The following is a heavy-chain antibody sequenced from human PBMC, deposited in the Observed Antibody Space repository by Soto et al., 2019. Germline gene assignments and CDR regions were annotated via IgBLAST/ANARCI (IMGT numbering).Heavy chain of an antibody. D-gene: IGHD1-26*01. V-gene: IGHV4-28*01. J-gene: IGHJ4*02. Sequence: QVQLQESGPGLVKPSDTLSLTCAVSGYSISSSNWWGWIRQPPGKGLEWIGYIYYSGSTYYNPSLKSRVTMSVDTSKNQFSLKLSSVTAVDTAVYYCARSGRMGVGATMTPRHFDYWGQGTLVTVSS. CDR2: IYYSGST. CDR3: ARSGRMGVGATMTPRHFDY. CDR1: GYSISSSNW.